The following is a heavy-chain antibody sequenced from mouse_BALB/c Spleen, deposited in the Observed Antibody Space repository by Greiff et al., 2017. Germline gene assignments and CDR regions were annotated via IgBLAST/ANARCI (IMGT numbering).Heavy chain of an antibody. Sequence: QVQLKESGAELAKPGASVKMSCKASGYTFTSYWMHWVKQRPGQGLEWIGYINPSTGYTEYNQKFKDKATLTADKSSSTAYMQLSSLTSEDSAVYYCAREYGNYVNYYAMDYWGQGTSVTVSS. V-gene: IGHV1-7*01. CDR3: AREYGNYVNYYAMDY. J-gene: IGHJ4*01. D-gene: IGHD2-10*02. CDR2: INPSTGYT. CDR1: GYTFTSYW.